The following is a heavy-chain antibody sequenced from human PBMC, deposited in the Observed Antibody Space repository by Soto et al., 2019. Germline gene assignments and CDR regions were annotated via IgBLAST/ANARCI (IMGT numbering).Heavy chain of an antibody. V-gene: IGHV3-23*01. CDR3: AKATRGGAATLIRDY. Sequence: GVLRLSCAAAGFTFSIYAMSWVRQAPGKGPEWVSAISGSGGSTYYADSVKGRFTISRDNSKNTLYLQMNGLRADDTAVYYCAKATRGGAATLIRDYWGQGTLVTVSS. D-gene: IGHD6-13*01. J-gene: IGHJ4*02. CDR1: GFTFSIYA. CDR2: ISGSGGST.